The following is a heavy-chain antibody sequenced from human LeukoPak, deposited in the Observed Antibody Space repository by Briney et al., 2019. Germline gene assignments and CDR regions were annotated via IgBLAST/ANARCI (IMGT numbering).Heavy chain of an antibody. V-gene: IGHV4-61*02. D-gene: IGHD1-26*01. CDR1: GGSISSGSYY. Sequence: PSETLSLTCTVSGGSISSGSYYWSWIRQPAGKGLEYIGRIYASGSTNYNPSLKSRVTISVDTSKNQFSLKLTSVTAADTAVYYCARDQGPPGGYIDIDAFDIWGQGTMVTVSS. CDR3: ARDQGPPGGYIDIDAFDI. CDR2: IYASGST. J-gene: IGHJ3*02.